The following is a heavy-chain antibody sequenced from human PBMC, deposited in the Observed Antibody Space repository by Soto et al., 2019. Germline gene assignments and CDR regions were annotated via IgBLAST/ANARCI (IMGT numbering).Heavy chain of an antibody. V-gene: IGHV1-18*01. Sequence: ASVKVSCKASGYTFTSYGISWVRQAPGQGLEWMGWISAYNGNTNYAQKLQGRVTMTTDNSKNTLYLQMNSLRAEDTAVYYCAKADSNYGNLNWFDPWGQGTLVTVSS. J-gene: IGHJ5*02. CDR2: ISAYNGNT. CDR1: GYTFTSYG. D-gene: IGHD4-4*01. CDR3: AKADSNYGNLNWFDP.